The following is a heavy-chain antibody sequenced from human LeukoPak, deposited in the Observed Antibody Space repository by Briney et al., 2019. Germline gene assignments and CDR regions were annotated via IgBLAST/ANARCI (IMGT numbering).Heavy chain of an antibody. J-gene: IGHJ5*02. D-gene: IGHD3-22*01. V-gene: IGHV3-74*01. CDR2: INSDGSST. CDR3: ATPFRDSSGSYYNDWFDP. Sequence: GGSLRLSCTASGFTFSRYWMHWVRQAPGKGLVWVSRINSDGSSTTYADSVKGRFTISRDNAKNTLYLQMNSLRAEDTAVYFCATPFRDSSGSYYNDWFDPWGQGTLVTVSS. CDR1: GFTFSRYW.